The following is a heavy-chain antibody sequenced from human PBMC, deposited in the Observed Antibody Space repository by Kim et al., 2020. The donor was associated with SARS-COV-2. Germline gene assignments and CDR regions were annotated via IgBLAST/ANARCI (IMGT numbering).Heavy chain of an antibody. Sequence: YYADSVKGRFTISRDNSKNSLYLQMNSLRTEDTALYYCAKATAYSGYDQCWGQGTLVTVSS. J-gene: IGHJ4*02. V-gene: IGHV3-43*01. D-gene: IGHD5-12*01. CDR3: AKATAYSGYDQC.